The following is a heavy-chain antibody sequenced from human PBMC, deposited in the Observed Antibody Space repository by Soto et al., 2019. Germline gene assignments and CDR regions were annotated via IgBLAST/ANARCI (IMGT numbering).Heavy chain of an antibody. D-gene: IGHD2-2*01. V-gene: IGHV4-31*03. J-gene: IGHJ6*02. CDR3: ARDSRIVVPAAIGLARTYYYYGMDV. Sequence: SETLSLTCTVSGGSISSGGYYWSWIRQHPGKGLEWIGYIYYSGSTYYNPSLKSRVTISVDTSKNQFSLKLSSVTAADTAVYYCARDSRIVVPAAIGLARTYYYYGMDVWGQGTKVTVSS. CDR2: IYYSGST. CDR1: GGSISSGGYY.